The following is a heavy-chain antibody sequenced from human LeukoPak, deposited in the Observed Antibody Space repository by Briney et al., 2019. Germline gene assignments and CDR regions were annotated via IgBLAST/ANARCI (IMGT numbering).Heavy chain of an antibody. V-gene: IGHV3-7*01. D-gene: IGHD1-7*01. J-gene: IGHJ4*02. Sequence: GGSLRLSCAASGFTFSSYWMSWVRQAPGKGLEWLANVNPGESEIYFADSVRGRFTISRDNAKNSLSLQINGLRADDTAVYYCARHSDWSYDYWGQGTLVTVSS. CDR1: GFTFSSYW. CDR2: VNPGESEI. CDR3: ARHSDWSYDY.